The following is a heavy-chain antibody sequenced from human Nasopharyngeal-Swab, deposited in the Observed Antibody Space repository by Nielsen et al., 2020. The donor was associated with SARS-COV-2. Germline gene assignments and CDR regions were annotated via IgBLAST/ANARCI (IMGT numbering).Heavy chain of an antibody. CDR1: GFTFRDYS. V-gene: IGHV3-21*01. J-gene: IGHJ6*02. D-gene: IGHD3-3*01. CDR3: ARGTVFGVANGMDV. CDR2: IGRYGTDI. Sequence: SCAASGFTFRDYSMNWVRQAPGKGLEWVSSIGRYGTDIFHADSVKGRFSVFRDAANKSIYLQMRSLRAEDTAVYYCARGTVFGVANGMDVWGQGTTVTVSS.